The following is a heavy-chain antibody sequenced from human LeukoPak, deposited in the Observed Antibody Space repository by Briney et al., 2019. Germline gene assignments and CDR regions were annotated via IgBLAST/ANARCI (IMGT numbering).Heavy chain of an antibody. Sequence: PGGSLRLSCAASGFRFSDYGVQWVRQAPGKGLEWVARIRYDENTKYYVDSVKGRFTVSRDNSKNTLYLQMDRLRADDTAVYYCAKENTRDGYRHFHKWGQGTLVTVSS. CDR2: IRYDENTK. CDR1: GFRFSDYG. D-gene: IGHD5-24*01. V-gene: IGHV3-30*02. CDR3: AKENTRDGYRHFHK. J-gene: IGHJ4*02.